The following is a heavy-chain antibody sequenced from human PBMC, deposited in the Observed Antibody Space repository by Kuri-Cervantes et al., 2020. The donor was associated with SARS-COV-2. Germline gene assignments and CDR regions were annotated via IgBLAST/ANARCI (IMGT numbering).Heavy chain of an antibody. D-gene: IGHD2-15*01. Sequence: LSLTCAASGFTFSSYGMHWVRQAPGKGLKWVAVIWYDGSNKYYADSVKGRFTISRDNSKNTLYLQMNSLRAEDTAVYYCARDPVVVAAADWDGMDVWGQGTTVTVSS. J-gene: IGHJ6*02. CDR2: IWYDGSNK. V-gene: IGHV3-33*08. CDR3: ARDPVVVAAADWDGMDV. CDR1: GFTFSSYG.